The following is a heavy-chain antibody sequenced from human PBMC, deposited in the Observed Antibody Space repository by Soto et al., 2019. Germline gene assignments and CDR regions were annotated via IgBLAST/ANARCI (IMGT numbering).Heavy chain of an antibody. Sequence: EVQLVEAGGSVIWPGGSLTLSCAMSGFIFNKYGMSWVRQAPGKGLEWVAGIHGNGRDTAYEDPVRGRFTIFRDNAKNSLSLQMIRLRAEDTGFYSCVRRVGRHGYYADYCGQGTLVTVTS. CDR1: GFIFNKYG. V-gene: IGHV3-20*04. D-gene: IGHD3-10*01. CDR3: VRRVGRHGYYADY. CDR2: IHGNGRDT. J-gene: IGHJ4*02.